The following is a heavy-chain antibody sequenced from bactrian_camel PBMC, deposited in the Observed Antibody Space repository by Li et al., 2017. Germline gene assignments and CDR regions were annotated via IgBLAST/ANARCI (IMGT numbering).Heavy chain of an antibody. CDR1: GFTFDRYW. V-gene: IGHV3S25*01. J-gene: IGHJ4*01. CDR3: VTLHTTYGVNG. D-gene: IGHD2*01. Sequence: QLVESGGGLVLPGESLRLSCSASGFTFDRYWMAWVRQAPGKGLEWVSTILSNSDTTYYAESMKGRFTISRDNAKNTVRLQMNSLKPEDTAVYYCVTLHTTYGVNGWGQGTQVTVS. CDR2: ILSNSDTT.